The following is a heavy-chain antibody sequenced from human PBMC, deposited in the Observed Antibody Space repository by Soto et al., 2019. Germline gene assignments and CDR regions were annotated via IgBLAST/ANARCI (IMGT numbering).Heavy chain of an antibody. CDR1: GYTFTSYG. CDR3: ARDRSSSSGNYCDY. CDR2: ISAYNGNT. D-gene: IGHD6-6*01. V-gene: IGHV1-18*01. J-gene: IGHJ4*02. Sequence: ASVKVSCKASGYTFTSYGISWVRQAPGQGLEWMGWISAYNGNTNYAQKLQGRVTLTTDISTSTAYMELRSLRSDDTAVYYCARDRSSSSGNYCDYWGQGTLVTVSS.